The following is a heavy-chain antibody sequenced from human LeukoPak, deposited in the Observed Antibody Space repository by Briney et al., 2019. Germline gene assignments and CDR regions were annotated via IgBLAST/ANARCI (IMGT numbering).Heavy chain of an antibody. CDR2: IRYDGSNK. V-gene: IGHV3-30*02. J-gene: IGHJ4*02. CDR1: GFTFSSYG. D-gene: IGHD2-2*01. Sequence: GGSLRLSCAASGFTFSSYGMHWVRQAPGKGLEWVAFIRYDGSNKYYADSVKGRFTISRDNSKNTLYLQMNRLRAEDTAVYYCAKDHISLAGIAQCSSTSCLFDYWGQGTLVTVSS. CDR3: AKDHISLAGIAQCSSTSCLFDY.